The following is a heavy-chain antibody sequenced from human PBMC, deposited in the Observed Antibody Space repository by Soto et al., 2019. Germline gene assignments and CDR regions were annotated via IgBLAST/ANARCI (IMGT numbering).Heavy chain of an antibody. J-gene: IGHJ3*02. CDR2: IYYSGST. CDR3: ARETYYDILSQTDAFDI. V-gene: IGHV4-59*01. Sequence: SETLSLTCTVSGGSISSYYWSWIRQPPGKGLEWIGYIYYSGSTNYNPSLKSRVTISVDTSKNQFSLKLSSVTAADTAVYYCARETYYDILSQTDAFDIWGQGTRVTVSS. CDR1: GGSISSYY. D-gene: IGHD3-9*01.